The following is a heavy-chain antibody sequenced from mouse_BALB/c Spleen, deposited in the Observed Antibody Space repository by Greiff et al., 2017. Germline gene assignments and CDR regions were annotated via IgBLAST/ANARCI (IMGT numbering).Heavy chain of an antibody. CDR3: ARYPYDYDDTPYAMDY. Sequence: QVQLQQSGAELVMPGASVKMSCKASGYTFTDYWMHWVKQRPGQGLEWIGAIDTSDSYTSYNQKFKGKATLTVDESSSTAYMQLSSLTSEDSAVYYCARYPYDYDDTPYAMDYWGQGTSVTVSS. V-gene: IGHV1-69*01. CDR1: GYTFTDYW. D-gene: IGHD2-4*01. J-gene: IGHJ4*01. CDR2: IDTSDSYT.